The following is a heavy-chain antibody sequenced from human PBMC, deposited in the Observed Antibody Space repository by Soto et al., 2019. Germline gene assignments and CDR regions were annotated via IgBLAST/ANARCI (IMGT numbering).Heavy chain of an antibody. D-gene: IGHD3-10*01. CDR1: GFTFSNAW. CDR3: TSLLWFGAYYGMDV. Sequence: GGSLRLSCAASGFTFSNAWMNWVRQAPGKGLEWVGRIKSKTDGGTTDSAAPVNGRFTISRDDSKNPLYLQMNSLKTEDTAVYYCTSLLWFGAYYGMDVWGQGTTVTVSS. J-gene: IGHJ6*02. CDR2: IKSKTDGGTT. V-gene: IGHV3-15*07.